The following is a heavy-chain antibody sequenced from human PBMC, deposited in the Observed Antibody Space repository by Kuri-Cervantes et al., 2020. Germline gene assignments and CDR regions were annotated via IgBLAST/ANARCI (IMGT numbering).Heavy chain of an antibody. Sequence: SETLSLTCTVSGGSISSTSHYWGWIRQPPGKGLEWIGSIYYTGSTYYNPSLKSRVTISVDTSKNQFSLKLSSVTPEDTAVYYCARDGGNSGDLDFWGQGTLVTVSS. D-gene: IGHD4-23*01. CDR1: GGSISSTSHY. J-gene: IGHJ4*02. V-gene: IGHV4-39*02. CDR2: IYYTGST. CDR3: ARDGGNSGDLDF.